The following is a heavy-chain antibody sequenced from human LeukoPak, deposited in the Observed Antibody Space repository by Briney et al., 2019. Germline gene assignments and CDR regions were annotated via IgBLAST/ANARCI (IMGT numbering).Heavy chain of an antibody. J-gene: IGHJ6*02. V-gene: IGHV4-34*01. CDR1: GGSFSGYY. CDR2: INHSGST. CDR3: ARGPRITMIVVATVYYYGMDV. D-gene: IGHD3-22*01. Sequence: PSETLSLTCAVYGGSFSGYYWSWIRQPPGKGLEWIGEINHSGSTNYNPSLKSRVTISVDTSKNQFSLKLSSVTAADTAVYYCARGPRITMIVVATVYYYGMDVWGQGTTVTVSS.